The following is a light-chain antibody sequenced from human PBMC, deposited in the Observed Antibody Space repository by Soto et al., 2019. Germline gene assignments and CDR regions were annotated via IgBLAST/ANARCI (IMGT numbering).Light chain of an antibody. CDR2: SNN. V-gene: IGLV1-44*01. CDR3: SAWDDSLNGWV. J-gene: IGLJ3*02. Sequence: QLVLTQPPSASGTPGQRVTISCSGSSANIGSNTVNWYQQLPGTAPKLLIYSNNQRPSGVPDRFSGSKSGTSASLAISGLQSEDEADYSCSAWDDSLNGWVFGGGTKLT. CDR1: SANIGSNT.